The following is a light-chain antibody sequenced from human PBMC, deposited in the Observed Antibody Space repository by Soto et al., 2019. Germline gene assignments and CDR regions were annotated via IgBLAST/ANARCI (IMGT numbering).Light chain of an antibody. Sequence: QAVLTQSSSASASLGSSVKLTCTLSSGHDNYVIAWHQQQPGKAPRFLMRFERSGTYNKGFGVPDRFSGSRSGADRYLTISNLQSEDEADYFCETWDSNARLFGGGTKLTVL. J-gene: IGLJ3*02. CDR2: FERSGTY. V-gene: IGLV4-60*03. CDR1: SGHDNYV. CDR3: ETWDSNARL.